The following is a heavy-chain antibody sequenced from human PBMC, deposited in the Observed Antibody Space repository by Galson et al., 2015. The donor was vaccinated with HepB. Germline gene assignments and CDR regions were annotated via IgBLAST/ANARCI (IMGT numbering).Heavy chain of an antibody. CDR1: GFTFSNAW. J-gene: IGHJ4*02. D-gene: IGHD5-12*01. V-gene: IGHV3-15*01. Sequence: SLRLSCAASGFTFSNAWMSWVRQAPGKGLEWVGRIKSKTDGGTTDYAAPVKGRFTISRDDSKNTLYLQMNSLKTEDTAVYYCTTDYLPYIAPGLGRYYWGQGTLVTVSS. CDR3: TTDYLPYIAPGLGRYY. CDR2: IKSKTDGGTT.